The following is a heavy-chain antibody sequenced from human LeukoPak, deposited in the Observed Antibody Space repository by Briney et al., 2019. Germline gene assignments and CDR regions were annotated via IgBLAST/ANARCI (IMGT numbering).Heavy chain of an antibody. CDR1: GYTFTSYG. CDR2: ISAYSGNR. Sequence: ASVRVSCKASGYTFTSYGISWVRQAPGQGLEWMGWISAYSGNRNYAQKLQGRVTMTTDTSTSTAYMELRSLRSDDTAVYYCARDLYTYYYGSGPNYFDYWGQGTLVTVVS. V-gene: IGHV1-18*01. J-gene: IGHJ4*02. CDR3: ARDLYTYYYGSGPNYFDY. D-gene: IGHD3-10*01.